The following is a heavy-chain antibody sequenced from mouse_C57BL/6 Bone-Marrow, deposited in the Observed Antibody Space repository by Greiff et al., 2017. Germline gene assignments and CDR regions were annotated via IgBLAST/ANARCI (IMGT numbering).Heavy chain of an antibody. D-gene: IGHD1-1*01. V-gene: IGHV1-53*01. CDR3: ARRGLNYGRVPFDY. CDR1: GYTFTSYW. Sequence: VQLQQPGTELVKPGASVKLSCKASGYTFTSYWMHWVKQRPGQGLEWIGNINPSNGGTNYNEKFKSKSTLTVDKSSSTAYMQLSSLTAEDSAVYYCARRGLNYGRVPFDYWGQGTTLTVSS. J-gene: IGHJ2*01. CDR2: INPSNGGT.